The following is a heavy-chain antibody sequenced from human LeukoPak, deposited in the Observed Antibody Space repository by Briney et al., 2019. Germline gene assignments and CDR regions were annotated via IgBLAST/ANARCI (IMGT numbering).Heavy chain of an antibody. D-gene: IGHD3-16*01. J-gene: IGHJ4*02. V-gene: IGHV3-21*01. Sequence: GGSLRLSCAASGFTFSSYSMNWVRQDPGKGQEWLSSINSDSSIMYYAESVKGRFTISRDNARNSLYLQMNSLRAEDTAVYYCIRDLFDDYSLDYWGQGALVTVSS. CDR2: INSDSSIM. CDR1: GFTFSSYS. CDR3: IRDLFDDYSLDY.